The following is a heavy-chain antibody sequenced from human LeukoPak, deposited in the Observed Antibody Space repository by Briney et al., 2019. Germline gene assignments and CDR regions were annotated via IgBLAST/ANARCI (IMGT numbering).Heavy chain of an antibody. CDR2: ISGSATTI. J-gene: IGHJ4*02. D-gene: IGHD1-7*01. CDR1: GFTFSDYY. V-gene: IGHV3-11*01. Sequence: GGSLRLSCTASGFTFSDYYMTWIRQAPGKGLEWVSHISGSATTIHYGDSVKGRFTISRDNAKNLLYLQINSLRAEDTAVYYCVRDAIYYSETTAGLFDYWGQGTLVTVSS. CDR3: VRDAIYYSETTAGLFDY.